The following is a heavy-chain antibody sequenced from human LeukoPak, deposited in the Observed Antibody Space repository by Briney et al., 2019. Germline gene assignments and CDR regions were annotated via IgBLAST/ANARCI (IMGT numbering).Heavy chain of an antibody. D-gene: IGHD3-22*01. CDR3: ARDYYDSSGNMFDP. CDR1: GYTLTELS. V-gene: IGHV1-24*01. J-gene: IGHJ5*02. CDR2: FDPEDGET. Sequence: GASVKVSCKVSGYTLTELSMHWVRQAPGKGLEWMGGFDPEDGETIYAQKFQGWVTMTRDTSISTAYMELSRLRSDDTAVYYCARDYYDSSGNMFDPWGQGTLVTVSS.